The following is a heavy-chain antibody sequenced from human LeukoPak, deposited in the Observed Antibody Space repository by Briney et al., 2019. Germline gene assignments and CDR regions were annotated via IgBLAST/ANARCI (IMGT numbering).Heavy chain of an antibody. CDR3: AKDGAWLRFDD. J-gene: IGHJ4*02. CDR1: GFPFSSHG. V-gene: IGHV3-23*01. Sequence: GGTLRLSCAGSGFPFSSHGMNWVRQAPGKGLEWVSGISPGGGPTYYADSVKGRFTISRDDSKNTLYLQMKNLRAEDTAVYYCAKDGAWLRFDDWGQGILVTVSS. CDR2: ISPGGGPT. D-gene: IGHD5-12*01.